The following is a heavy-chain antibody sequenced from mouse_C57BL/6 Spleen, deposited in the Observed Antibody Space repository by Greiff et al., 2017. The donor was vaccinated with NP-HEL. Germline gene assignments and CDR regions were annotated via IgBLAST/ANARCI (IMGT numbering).Heavy chain of an antibody. CDR3: ARSGDSVVATKAWFAY. CDR1: GFTFSDYG. V-gene: IGHV5-17*01. Sequence: DVMLVESGGGLVKPGGSLKLSCAASGFTFSDYGMHWVRQAPEKGLEWVAYISSGSSTIYYADTVKGRFTISRDNAKNTLFLQMTSLRSEDTAMYYCARSGDSVVATKAWFAYWGQGTLVTVSA. D-gene: IGHD1-1*01. CDR2: ISSGSSTI. J-gene: IGHJ3*01.